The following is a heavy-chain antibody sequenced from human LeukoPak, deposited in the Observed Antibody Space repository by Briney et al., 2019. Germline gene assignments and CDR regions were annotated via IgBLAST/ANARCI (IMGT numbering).Heavy chain of an antibody. CDR2: IWYDGSNK. CDR1: GFTFSSYG. D-gene: IGHD2-15*01. CDR3: ASVPGDCSGGSCNDAFDI. Sequence: GRSLRLSCAASGFTFSSYGMHWVRQAPGKGLEWVSVIWYDGSNKYYADSSKGRLTIPTDNSKNTLYLQMNSLRAEDTAVYYCASVPGDCSGGSCNDAFDIWGQGTMVTVSS. J-gene: IGHJ3*02. V-gene: IGHV3-33*01.